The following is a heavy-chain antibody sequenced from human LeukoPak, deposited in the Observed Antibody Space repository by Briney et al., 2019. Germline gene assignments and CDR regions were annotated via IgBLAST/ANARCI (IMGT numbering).Heavy chain of an antibody. CDR2: ISGSGGST. D-gene: IGHD2-15*01. J-gene: IGHJ4*02. V-gene: IGHV3-23*01. Sequence: GSLRLSCAASGFTFSSYAMSWVRQAPGKGLEWVSAISGSGGSTYYADSVEGRFTISRDNSKNTLYLQMNSLRAEDTAVYYCAKGSGVVVVAAITFDYWGQGTLVTVSS. CDR1: GFTFSSYA. CDR3: AKGSGVVVVAAITFDY.